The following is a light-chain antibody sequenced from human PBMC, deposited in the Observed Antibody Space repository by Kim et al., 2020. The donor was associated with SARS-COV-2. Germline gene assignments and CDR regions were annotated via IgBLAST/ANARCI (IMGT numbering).Light chain of an antibody. J-gene: IGLJ2*01. CDR1: SLRTYY. CDR2: AKN. Sequence: SSELTQDPAVSVALGQTVRITCQGDSLRTYYASWYQQKPGQAPVLVMYAKNKRPSGIPDRFSGSSSGNTASLTITGAQAEDEGDFYCNSRDSSGNHLVFGGGTQLTVL. CDR3: NSRDSSGNHLV. V-gene: IGLV3-19*01.